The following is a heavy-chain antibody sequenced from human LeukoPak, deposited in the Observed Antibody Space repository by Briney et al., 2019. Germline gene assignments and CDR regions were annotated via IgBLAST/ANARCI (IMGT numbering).Heavy chain of an antibody. V-gene: IGHV3-23*01. D-gene: IGHD6-13*01. CDR1: RFTFSTYA. CDR2: FSGSGGRT. J-gene: IGHJ4*02. Sequence: PGGSLRLSCAASRFTFSTYAMSWVRQAPGKGLEWVSTFSGSGGRTYYADSVKGRFTISRDNSKNTLYLQMNSLRAEDTAVYYCAKVTSSWNYLDYWGQGAPVTVSS. CDR3: AKVTSSWNYLDY.